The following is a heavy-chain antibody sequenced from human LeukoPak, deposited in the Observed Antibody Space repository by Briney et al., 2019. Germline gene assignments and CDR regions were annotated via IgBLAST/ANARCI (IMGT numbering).Heavy chain of an antibody. V-gene: IGHV4-34*01. J-gene: IGHJ3*02. CDR2: INHSGST. D-gene: IGHD3-3*01. CDR3: ARGFRNPYYDFWSGYRPDAFDI. Sequence: SETLSLTCAVYGGSFSSYYWSWIRQPPGKGLEWIGEINHSGSTNYNPSLKSRVTISVDTSKNQFSLKLSSVTAADTAVYYCARGFRNPYYDFWSGYRPDAFDIWGQGTMVTVSS. CDR1: GGSFSSYY.